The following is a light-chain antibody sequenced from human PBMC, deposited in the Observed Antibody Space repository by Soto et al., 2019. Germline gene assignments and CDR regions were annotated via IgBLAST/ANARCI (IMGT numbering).Light chain of an antibody. CDR3: QSYDSSLSGWV. CDR2: GNS. CDR1: SSNIGAGYA. V-gene: IGLV1-40*01. J-gene: IGLJ3*02. Sequence: QSVLTQPPSVSGAPGQRVTISCTGSSSNIGAGYAVHWYQQLPGTAPKLLIYGNSNRPSGVPDRFSGSQSGPSASLAITGLQAGGEADYYGQSYDSSLSGWVFGGGTNVTVL.